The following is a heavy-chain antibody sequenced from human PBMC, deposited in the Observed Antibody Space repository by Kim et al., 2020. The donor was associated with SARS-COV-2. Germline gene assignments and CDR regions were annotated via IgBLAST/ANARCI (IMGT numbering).Heavy chain of an antibody. CDR2: IKQDGSEK. V-gene: IGHV3-7*03. Sequence: GGSLRLSCAASGFTFSSYWMSWVRQAPGKGLEWVANIKQDGSEKYYVDSVKGRFTISRDNAKNSLYLQMNSLRAEDTAVYYCARGGGVIVYCYYYYGMDVWGQGTTVTVSS. CDR1: GFTFSSYW. CDR3: ARGGGVIVYCYYYYGMDV. D-gene: IGHD3-16*02. J-gene: IGHJ6*02.